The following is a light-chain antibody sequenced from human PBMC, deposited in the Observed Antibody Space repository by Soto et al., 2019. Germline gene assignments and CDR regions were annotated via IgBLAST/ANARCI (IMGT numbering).Light chain of an antibody. CDR1: QGIRND. CDR3: LQDYNYPRT. J-gene: IGKJ1*01. V-gene: IGKV1-6*01. CDR2: AAS. Sequence: ALQMPQSPSSLSASVGDRVTSTCRASQGIRNDLGWYQQKPWKAPKLLIYAASRLQSGVPSRFSGSGSGTDFTLTISSLQPEDFATYYCLQDYNYPRTFGQGTKVEIK.